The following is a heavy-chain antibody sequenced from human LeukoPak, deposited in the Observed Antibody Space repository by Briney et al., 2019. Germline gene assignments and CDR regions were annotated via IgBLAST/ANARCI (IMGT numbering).Heavy chain of an antibody. J-gene: IGHJ4*02. CDR2: INGGSGNT. CDR3: ARDWGYQLIAY. Sequence: GASVKVPCKASGYTFTGYALHWVRQAPGQRLEWMGWINGGSGNTKCSQNFQGRVTITRDTSASTAYLELSSLRSEDTAVYYCARDWGYQLIAYWGQGTLVTVSS. CDR1: GYTFTGYA. V-gene: IGHV1-3*01. D-gene: IGHD2-2*01.